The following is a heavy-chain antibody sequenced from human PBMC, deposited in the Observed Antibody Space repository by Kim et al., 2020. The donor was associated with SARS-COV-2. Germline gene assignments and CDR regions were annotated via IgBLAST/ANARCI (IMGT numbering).Heavy chain of an antibody. D-gene: IGHD3-10*01. V-gene: IGHV5-51*01. CDR3: ARALYGSGLHYYYYGMDV. CDR1: GYSFTSYW. CDR2: IYPGDSDT. J-gene: IGHJ6*02. Sequence: GESLKISCKGSGYSFTSYWIGWVRQMPGKGLEWMGIIYPGDSDTRYSPSFQGQVTISADKSISTAYLQWSSLKASDTAMYYCARALYGSGLHYYYYGMDVWGQGTTVTVSS.